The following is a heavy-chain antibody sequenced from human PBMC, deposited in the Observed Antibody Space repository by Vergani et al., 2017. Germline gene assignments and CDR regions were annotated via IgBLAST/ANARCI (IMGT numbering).Heavy chain of an antibody. Sequence: QVQLQESGPGLVKPSETLSLTCTVSGAAIKDFYWSWFRQPPGKGLEWIGYVYYTGSTTYNPSLKSRVTISVDTSNNQFSLRKTSLTAADTAIYYCARDRDLYCRSNTSCHNWFDPWGHGSLVTVSS. CDR2: VYYTGST. CDR1: GAAIKDFY. V-gene: IGHV4-59*01. D-gene: IGHD2-2*01. J-gene: IGHJ5*02. CDR3: ARDRDLYCRSNTSCHNWFDP.